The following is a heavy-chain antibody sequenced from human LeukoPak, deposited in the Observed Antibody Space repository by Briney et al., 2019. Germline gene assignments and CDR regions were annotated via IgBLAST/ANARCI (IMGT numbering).Heavy chain of an antibody. CDR1: GFPVDTNP. J-gene: IGHJ3*02. CDR2: ISSSNSFK. CDR3: ATMGEQWLLKDI. D-gene: IGHD6-19*01. Sequence: PGGSLRLSCAASGFPVDTNPMNWVRQAPGKGLEWVASISSSNSFKNYADSVKGRFTISRDNAQNSLYLQMSSLRAEDTGLYYCATMGEQWLLKDIWGQGTMVIVSS. V-gene: IGHV3-21*01.